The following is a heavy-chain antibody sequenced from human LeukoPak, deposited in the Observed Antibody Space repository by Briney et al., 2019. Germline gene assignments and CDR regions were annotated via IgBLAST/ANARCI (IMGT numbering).Heavy chain of an antibody. V-gene: IGHV1-2*02. CDR1: GYTFTGYY. CDR2: INPNSGGT. J-gene: IGHJ6*03. D-gene: IGHD3-22*01. CDR3: ARGQRYYYDSSGYRGYYYYYMDV. Sequence: ASVKVSCKAFGYTFTGYYMHWVRQAPGQGLEWMGWINPNSGGTNYAQKFQGRVTMTRDTSISTAYMELSRLRSDDTAVYYCARGQRYYYDSSGYRGYYYYYMDVWGKGTTVTVSS.